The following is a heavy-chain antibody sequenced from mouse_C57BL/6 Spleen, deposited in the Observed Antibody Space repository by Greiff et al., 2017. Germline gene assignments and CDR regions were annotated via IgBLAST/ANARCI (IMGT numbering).Heavy chain of an antibody. CDR3: ARHLLYEHYAMDY. V-gene: IGHV5-6*01. CDR2: ISSGGSYS. J-gene: IGHJ4*01. D-gene: IGHD2-10*01. Sequence: EVKLMESGGDLVKPGGSLKLSCAASGFTFSSYGMSWVRQTPDKRLEWVATISSGGSYSSYPDSVKGRFTISRDNAKNTLYLQMSSLKSEDTAMYYWARHLLYEHYAMDYWGQGTSVTVSS. CDR1: GFTFSSYG.